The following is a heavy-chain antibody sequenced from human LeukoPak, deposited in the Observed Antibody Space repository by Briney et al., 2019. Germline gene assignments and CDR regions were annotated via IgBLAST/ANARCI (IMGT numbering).Heavy chain of an antibody. V-gene: IGHV3-21*01. D-gene: IGHD6-13*01. J-gene: IGHJ5*02. CDR2: ISSSSSYI. CDR1: GFTFSSYS. CDR3: ARAEGSSWSDNWFDP. Sequence: TGGSLRVSCAASGFTFSSYSMNWVRQAPGKGLEWVSSISSSSSYIYYADSVKGRFTISRDNAKNSLYLQMNSLRAEDTAVYYCARAEGSSWSDNWFDPWGQGTLVTVSS.